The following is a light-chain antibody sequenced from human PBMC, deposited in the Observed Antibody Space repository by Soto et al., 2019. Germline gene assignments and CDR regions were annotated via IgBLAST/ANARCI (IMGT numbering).Light chain of an antibody. J-gene: IGKJ1*01. Sequence: EIVMTQSPATLSVSPGERATLSCRASQSVSSNLAWYQQKPGQAPRLLIYGASTSATGIPARFSGSGSGKDFTLTISSLQSEDFALYYCQQYNNWPPWTFGQGTNVEIK. CDR1: QSVSSN. CDR3: QQYNNWPPWT. CDR2: GAS. V-gene: IGKV3-15*01.